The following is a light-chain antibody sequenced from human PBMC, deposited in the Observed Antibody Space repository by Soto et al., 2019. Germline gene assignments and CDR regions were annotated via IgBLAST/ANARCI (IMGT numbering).Light chain of an antibody. CDR2: GAS. CDR1: QSVSSGY. V-gene: IGKV3-20*01. J-gene: IGKJ1*01. Sequence: EIVLTQSPGTLSLSPGDGATLPCRASQSVSSGYLAWYQQKPGQAPRLLIYGASRRATGIPDRFSGSGSGTDFTLSISRLEPEDFAVYWCQHYGNSPTFGQGTKVDIK. CDR3: QHYGNSPT.